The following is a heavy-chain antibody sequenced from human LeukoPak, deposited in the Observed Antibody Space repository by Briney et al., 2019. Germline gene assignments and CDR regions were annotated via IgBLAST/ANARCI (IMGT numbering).Heavy chain of an antibody. D-gene: IGHD3-22*01. CDR2: ISWNSGSI. CDR3: AKHYYDSSGLGDFDI. V-gene: IGHV3-9*01. J-gene: IGHJ3*02. CDR1: GFTFDDYS. Sequence: PGRSLRLSCAASGFTFDDYSMHWVRQAPGKGLEWVSGISWNSGSIGYADSVKGRFTISRDNAKNSLYLQMNSLRAEDTALYYCAKHYYDSSGLGDFDIRGQGTMVTVSS.